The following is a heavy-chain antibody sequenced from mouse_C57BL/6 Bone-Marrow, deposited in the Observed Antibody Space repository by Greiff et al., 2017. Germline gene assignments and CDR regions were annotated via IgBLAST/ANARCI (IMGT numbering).Heavy chain of an antibody. J-gene: IGHJ4*01. Sequence: EVMLVESGGGLVQPGGSLKLSCAASGFTFSDYYMYWVRQTPEQRLEWVAYISNGGGSTYYPDTVKGRFTISRDKAKNTLYLQMSRLKSEDTAMYYCARRGNYDYAMDYWGQGTSVTVSS. CDR2: ISNGGGST. CDR1: GFTFSDYY. D-gene: IGHD2-1*01. V-gene: IGHV5-12*01. CDR3: ARRGNYDYAMDY.